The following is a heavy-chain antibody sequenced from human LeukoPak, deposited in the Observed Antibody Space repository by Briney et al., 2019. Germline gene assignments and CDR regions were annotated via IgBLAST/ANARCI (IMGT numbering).Heavy chain of an antibody. Sequence: GGSLRLSCAASGFTFSSYWVHWVRQAPGKGLEWVSRINSDGSSTSYADSVKGRFTISRDNAKNTLYLQMNSLRAEDTAVYYCASALSDWGQGTLVTVSS. CDR3: ASALSD. CDR1: GFTFSSYW. J-gene: IGHJ4*02. V-gene: IGHV3-74*01. CDR2: INSDGSST. D-gene: IGHD3-16*01.